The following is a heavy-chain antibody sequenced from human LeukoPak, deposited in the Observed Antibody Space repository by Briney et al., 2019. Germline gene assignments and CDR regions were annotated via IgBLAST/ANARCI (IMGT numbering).Heavy chain of an antibody. D-gene: IGHD1-26*01. CDR3: AKVSVGVTKSFEY. CDR2: IYHSGIT. J-gene: IGHJ4*02. Sequence: SGSLTLTCAASSYSFSSGYYWGCIRQPPGKGLEGTGSIYHSGITYYNQSVKSRVTISGDTSKNQLSLQLNSVTAEDTAVYYCAKVSVGVTKSFEYWGQGSLVTVS. CDR1: SYSFSSGYY. V-gene: IGHV4-38-2*01.